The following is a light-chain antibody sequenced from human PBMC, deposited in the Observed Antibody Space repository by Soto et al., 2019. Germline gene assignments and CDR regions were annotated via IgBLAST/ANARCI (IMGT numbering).Light chain of an antibody. Sequence: DVQMTQSPSTLSAFVGDRVTITCRASQSIFSWFAWYQQKPGKYPNLLILKASVLESEVPPRFSGSGSGTVFTLTISSLQHDDFATYYCQQYHIYPLTFGGGTKVEIK. CDR2: KAS. CDR3: QQYHIYPLT. V-gene: IGKV1-5*01. CDR1: QSIFSW. J-gene: IGKJ4*01.